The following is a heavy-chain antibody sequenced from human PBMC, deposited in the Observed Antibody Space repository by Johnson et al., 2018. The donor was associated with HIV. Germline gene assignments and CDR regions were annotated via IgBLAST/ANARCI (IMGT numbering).Heavy chain of an antibody. V-gene: IGHV3-66*01. CDR2: LHSGGST. CDR1: GFTVSSNY. Sequence: VLLVESGGGLVQPGGSLRLSCVVSGFTVSSNYMSWVRQAPGKGLEWVSVLHSGGSTSYADSVKGRFTVSRDNGKNSLYLQMNSLRVEDTALYYCARSFDSSDYWKHAFDVWGQGTMVTVSS. D-gene: IGHD3-22*01. J-gene: IGHJ3*01. CDR3: ARSFDSSDYWKHAFDV.